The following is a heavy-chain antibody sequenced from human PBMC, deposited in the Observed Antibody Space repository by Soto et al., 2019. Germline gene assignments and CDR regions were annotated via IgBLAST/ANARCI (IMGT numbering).Heavy chain of an antibody. CDR1: GGSISSGDDY. CDR2: IYYSGST. D-gene: IGHD2-15*01. J-gene: IGHJ4*02. V-gene: IGHV4-30-4*01. Sequence: QVQLQESGPGLVKPSQTLSLTCTFSGGSISSGDDYWSWIRQPPGKGLEWIGYIYYSGSTYYNPSLKCPVTRSVGTSKNQFSLKLSSVTAADTAVYYCASRGTTTYCSGGSCYARGFDYWGQGTLVTVSS. CDR3: ASRGTTTYCSGGSCYARGFDY.